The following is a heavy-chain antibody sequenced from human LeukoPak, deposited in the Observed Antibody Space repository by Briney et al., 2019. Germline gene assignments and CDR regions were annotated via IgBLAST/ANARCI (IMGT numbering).Heavy chain of an antibody. J-gene: IGHJ4*02. CDR2: IYYSEST. V-gene: IGHV4-39*01. D-gene: IGHD6-19*01. Sequence: SETLFLTCTVSGGSISSSTYYWGWIRQPPGQGLEWIGSIYYSESTYYNPSLESRVTISVDTSKNQFSLKLSSVTAADTAVYYCTRHPTRNIAVADPYYFDYWGQGTLVTVSS. CDR1: GGSISSSTYY. CDR3: TRHPTRNIAVADPYYFDY.